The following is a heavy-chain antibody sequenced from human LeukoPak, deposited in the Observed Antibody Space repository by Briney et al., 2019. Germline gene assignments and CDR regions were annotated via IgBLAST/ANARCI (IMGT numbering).Heavy chain of an antibody. CDR2: LSSSSSYI. D-gene: IGHD3-22*01. CDR3: ARVHRYYDSSGYYDLFDY. J-gene: IGHJ4*02. CDR1: GFTFSSYS. V-gene: IGHV3-21*01. Sequence: PGGSLRLSCAASGFTFSSYSMNWVRQAPGKGLEWVSSLSSSSSYIYYADSVKGRFTISRDNAKNSLYLQMNSLRAEDTAVYYCARVHRYYDSSGYYDLFDYWGQGTLVTVSS.